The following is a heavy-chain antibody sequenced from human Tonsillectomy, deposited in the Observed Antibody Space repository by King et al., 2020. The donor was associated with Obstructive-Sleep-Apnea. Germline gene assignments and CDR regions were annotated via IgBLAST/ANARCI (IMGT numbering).Heavy chain of an antibody. Sequence: VQLVESGGGLVQPGGSLRLSCAASGFTFSSYAMSWVRQAPGKGLEWVSAIRGSGGSTYYADSVKGRLTISRDNSKNTLYLQMNSLRAEDTAVYYCAKDPGYVGDIDYWGQGTLVTVSS. V-gene: IGHV3-23*04. CDR1: GFTFSSYA. CDR2: IRGSGGST. CDR3: AKDPGYVGDIDY. D-gene: IGHD5-12*01. J-gene: IGHJ4*02.